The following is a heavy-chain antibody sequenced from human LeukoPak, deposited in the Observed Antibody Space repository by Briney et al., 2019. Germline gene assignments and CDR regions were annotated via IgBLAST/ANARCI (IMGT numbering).Heavy chain of an antibody. CDR2: IFHMGHT. CDR3: AKPYQQLLWDYFDL. J-gene: IGHJ5*02. D-gene: IGHD3-16*01. V-gene: IGHV4-39*01. Sequence: SETLSLTCTVSGGSVDSSYYWAWIRQSPGKGLEWIGSIFHMGHTYYNPSLKSRLTISLDTSKNQFSLKLTSLTAADTAIYYCAKPYQQLLWDYFDLWGQGKLVTVSS. CDR1: GGSVDSSYY.